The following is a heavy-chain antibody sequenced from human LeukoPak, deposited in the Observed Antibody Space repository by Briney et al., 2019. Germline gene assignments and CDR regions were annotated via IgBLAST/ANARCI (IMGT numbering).Heavy chain of an antibody. Sequence: ASVKVSCTASGYTFTAYYMHWVRQAPGQGLDWTGWINPQSGDTKFAQTFRGRVTMTRDTSISTAYMELTSLKSDDTAVYYCARDGDYLLLSARYYMDVWGKGTTVTISS. V-gene: IGHV1-2*02. J-gene: IGHJ6*03. CDR2: INPQSGDT. D-gene: IGHD2-15*01. CDR1: GYTFTAYY. CDR3: ARDGDYLLLSARYYMDV.